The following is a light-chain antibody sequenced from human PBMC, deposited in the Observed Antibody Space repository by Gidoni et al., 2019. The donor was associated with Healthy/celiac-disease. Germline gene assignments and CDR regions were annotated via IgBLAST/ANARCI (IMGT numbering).Light chain of an antibody. J-gene: IGKJ2*01. CDR1: QSVSSSY. Sequence: VLTQSPGTLSLSPGERATLSCRASQSVSSSYLAWYQQKPGQAPRLLIYGASSRATGIPDRFSGSGSGTDFTLTISRLEPEDFAVYYCQQYGSSPRTFGQXTKLEIK. CDR3: QQYGSSPRT. V-gene: IGKV3-20*01. CDR2: GAS.